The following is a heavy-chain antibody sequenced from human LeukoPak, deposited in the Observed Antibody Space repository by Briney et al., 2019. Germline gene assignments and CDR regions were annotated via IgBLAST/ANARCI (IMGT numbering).Heavy chain of an antibody. CDR2: INCNGDTT. CDR1: GFTFRNHA. V-gene: IGHV3-64*02. J-gene: IGHJ4*02. CDR3: AREERGLAIDY. Sequence: PGGSLRLSCAASGFTFRNHAMHWVRQAPGKGLEYVSAINCNGDTTYYGDSVKGRFTISRDNSKSTLFLQMGSLRPADTAVYYCAREERGLAIDYWGQGALVTVSS. D-gene: IGHD3/OR15-3a*01.